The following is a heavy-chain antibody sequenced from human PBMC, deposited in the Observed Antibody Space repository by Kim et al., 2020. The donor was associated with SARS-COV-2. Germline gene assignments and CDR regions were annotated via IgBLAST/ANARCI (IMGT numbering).Heavy chain of an antibody. J-gene: IGHJ4*02. Sequence: GQKFQGRVTMTTDTSTSTAYMELRSLRSDDTAVYYCARIDNWNDVWISVWGQGTLVTVSS. V-gene: IGHV1-18*01. CDR3: ARIDNWNDVWISV. D-gene: IGHD1-20*01.